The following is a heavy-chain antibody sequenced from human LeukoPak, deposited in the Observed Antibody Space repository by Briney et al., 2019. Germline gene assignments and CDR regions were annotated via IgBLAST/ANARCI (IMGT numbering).Heavy chain of an antibody. CDR1: GYTFTSYG. Sequence: ASVSVSCKASGYTFTSYGISWVRQAPGQGLEWMGWISAYNGNTNYAQKFQGRVTMTRDMSTSTVYMELSSLRSEDTAVYYCARGAGYYGSGSYYNVDWFDPWGQGTLVTVSS. CDR3: ARGAGYYGSGSYYNVDWFDP. J-gene: IGHJ5*02. D-gene: IGHD3-10*01. CDR2: ISAYNGNT. V-gene: IGHV1-18*01.